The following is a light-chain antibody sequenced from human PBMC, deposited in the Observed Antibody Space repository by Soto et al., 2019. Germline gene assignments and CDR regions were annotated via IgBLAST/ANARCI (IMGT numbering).Light chain of an antibody. CDR1: SSNIGTNT. V-gene: IGLV1-44*01. CDR3: AAWDDSLNGPV. Sequence: QSVLIQPPSASGTPGQRVTISCSGSSSNIGTNTVNWYQQLPGRAPKLLIYSRNQRPSGVPDRFSGSKSGSSASLAISGLQSEDEADYYCAAWDDSLNGPVFGGGTQLTVL. CDR2: SRN. J-gene: IGLJ2*01.